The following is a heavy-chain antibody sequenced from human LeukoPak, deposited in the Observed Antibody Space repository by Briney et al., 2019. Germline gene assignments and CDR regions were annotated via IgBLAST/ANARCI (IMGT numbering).Heavy chain of an antibody. J-gene: IGHJ1*01. CDR2: INPSGGST. CDR3: ARLNRIAARQGAYFQH. D-gene: IGHD6-6*01. V-gene: IGHV1-46*01. CDR1: GYTFTSYY. Sequence: ASVKVSCKASGYTFTSYYMHWVRQAPGQGLEWMGIINPSGGSTSYAQKFQGRVTISVDTSKNQFSLKLSSVTAADTAVYYCARLNRIAARQGAYFQHWGQGTLVTVSS.